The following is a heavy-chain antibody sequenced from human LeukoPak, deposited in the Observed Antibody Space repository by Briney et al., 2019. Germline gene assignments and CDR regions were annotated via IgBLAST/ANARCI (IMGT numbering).Heavy chain of an antibody. CDR2: IFSDGST. J-gene: IGHJ4*02. CDR3: ARVKRGNYFDY. CDR1: GFTVTSNY. Sequence: GGSLRLSCAASGFTVTSNYMSWVRQAPGKGVEWVSIIFSDGSTNYADSVKGRSTSSRDNSKNTLHLQMNSLRAEDTAMYYCARVKRGNYFDYWGQGTLVTVSS. D-gene: IGHD3-16*01. V-gene: IGHV3-53*01.